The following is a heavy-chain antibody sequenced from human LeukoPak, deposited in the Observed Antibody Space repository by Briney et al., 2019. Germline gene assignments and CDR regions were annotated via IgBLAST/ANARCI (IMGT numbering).Heavy chain of an antibody. D-gene: IGHD5-18*01. CDR3: ARGAALQLWFSY. J-gene: IGHJ4*02. V-gene: IGHV1-69*06. Sequence: SVKVSCKASGGTFSSYAISWVRQAPGQGLEWMGGIIPIFGTANYAQKFQGRVTITADKSTSTAYMELSSLRSEETAVYYCARGAALQLWFSYWGQGTLVTVSS. CDR2: IIPIFGTA. CDR1: GGTFSSYA.